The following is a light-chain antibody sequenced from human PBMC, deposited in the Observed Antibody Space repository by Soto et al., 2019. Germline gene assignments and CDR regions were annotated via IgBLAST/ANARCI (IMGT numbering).Light chain of an antibody. J-gene: IGKJ5*01. Sequence: EIVMTQSPDTLSVSPGEVATLSCRASQSISGNLGWFQRKPGQAPRLLFSGASTRAPGVPVSFSASASGTAFTLTIRSLQSEDFVVDYCQHYNDWPITFGQGKRLDI. V-gene: IGKV3-15*01. CDR2: GAS. CDR1: QSISGN. CDR3: QHYNDWPIT.